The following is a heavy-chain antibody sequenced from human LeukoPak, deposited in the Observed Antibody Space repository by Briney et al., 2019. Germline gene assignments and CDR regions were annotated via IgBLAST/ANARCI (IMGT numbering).Heavy chain of an antibody. CDR1: GFPFNNYP. CDR3: ARVDSGTYYMPFDY. CDR2: FSHSGGRT. D-gene: IGHD1-26*01. J-gene: IGHJ4*02. Sequence: GGPLSLSCEPFGFPFNNYPIAWAPRAPGKGREGASPFSHSGGRTYYADSLEGRFAISRDNSKNTLFLQMHSLRAEDTAVYFCARVDSGTYYMPFDYWGQGSLVTVSS. V-gene: IGHV3-23*01.